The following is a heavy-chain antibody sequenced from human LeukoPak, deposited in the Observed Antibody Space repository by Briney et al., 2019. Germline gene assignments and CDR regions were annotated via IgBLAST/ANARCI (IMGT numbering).Heavy chain of an antibody. V-gene: IGHV3-23*01. D-gene: IGHD3-16*02. Sequence: PGGSLRLSCAASGFTFSSYAMSWVRQAPGKGLEWVSSISGSGGNTNYADSVRGRFTFSRDNSKNTLYLQMNSLRAEDTAVYYCAKGGGLRAGGSYRIDYWGQGTLVTVSS. CDR2: ISGSGGNT. CDR3: AKGGGLRAGGSYRIDY. J-gene: IGHJ4*02. CDR1: GFTFSSYA.